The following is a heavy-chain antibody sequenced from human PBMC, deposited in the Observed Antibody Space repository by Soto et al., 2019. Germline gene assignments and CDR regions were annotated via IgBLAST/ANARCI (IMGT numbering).Heavy chain of an antibody. Sequence: GASVKVSCKASGYTFTSYGISWVRQAPGQGLEWMGWISAYNGNTNYAQKLQGRVTMTTDTSMSTAYMELRSLRSDDTAVYYCARDRVVVVAASLYYFDYWGQGTLVTVSS. CDR3: ARDRVVVVAASLYYFDY. V-gene: IGHV1-18*01. D-gene: IGHD2-15*01. CDR2: ISAYNGNT. CDR1: GYTFTSYG. J-gene: IGHJ4*02.